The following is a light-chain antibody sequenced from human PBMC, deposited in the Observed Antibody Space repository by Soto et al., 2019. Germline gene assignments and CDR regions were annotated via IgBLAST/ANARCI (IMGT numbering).Light chain of an antibody. J-gene: IGKJ1*01. CDR2: GAS. CDR3: QQYGRPPRAT. V-gene: IGKV3-20*01. CDR1: QSVSSN. Sequence: EIVMTQSPATLSVSPGERATLSCRSSQSVSSNLAWYQQKPGQAPRLLIYGASSRATGIPDRFSGSGSGTDFTLTISRLEPEDFAVYYCQQYGRPPRATFGQGTKVDNK.